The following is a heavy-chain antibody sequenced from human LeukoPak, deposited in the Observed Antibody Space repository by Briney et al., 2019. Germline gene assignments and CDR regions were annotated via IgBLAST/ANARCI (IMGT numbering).Heavy chain of an antibody. Sequence: ASVKVSCKVSGTTFMSNDINWVRQATGQGLEWMGWMYPNNGNTGYAPKFQGRVTMTRNTSITTAYMELSSLTSEDTAVYYCARGGNIGAVPTAWGQGTLVTVSS. CDR2: MYPNNGNT. V-gene: IGHV1-8*01. J-gene: IGHJ4*02. D-gene: IGHD6-13*01. CDR1: GTTFMSND. CDR3: ARGGNIGAVPTA.